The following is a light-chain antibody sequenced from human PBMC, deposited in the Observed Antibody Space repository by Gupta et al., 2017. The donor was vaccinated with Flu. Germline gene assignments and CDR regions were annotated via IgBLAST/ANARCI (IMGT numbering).Light chain of an antibody. J-gene: IGLJ2*01. CDR2: EVS. CDR1: SSDVGAYNF. Sequence: QSALPQPASVSGSPGQSITISCAGTSSDVGAYNFVSWYQQYPGKAPKLVMYEVSYRTSGVSNRFSGSKSGNTASLTISGLQAEDEADYYCSSYTTSSTRLFGGGTKLTVL. CDR3: SSYTTSSTRL. V-gene: IGLV2-14*01.